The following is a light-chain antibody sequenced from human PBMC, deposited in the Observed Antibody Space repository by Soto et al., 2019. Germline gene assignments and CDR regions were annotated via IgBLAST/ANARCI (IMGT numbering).Light chain of an antibody. CDR3: QQYGRSPGWT. CDR2: GAS. V-gene: IGKV3-20*01. CDR1: QSVSSNY. Sequence: PGERATLSCRASQSVSSNYLAWYQQKPGQAPRLLIYGASSRATGIPDRFSGSGSGTDFTLAISRLEPEDFAVYYCQQYGRSPGWTFGQGTKVDI. J-gene: IGKJ1*01.